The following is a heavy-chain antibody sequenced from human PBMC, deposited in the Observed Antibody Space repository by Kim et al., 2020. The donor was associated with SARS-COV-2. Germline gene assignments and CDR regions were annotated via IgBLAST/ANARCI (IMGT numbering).Heavy chain of an antibody. J-gene: IGHJ3*02. V-gene: IGHV4-34*01. Sequence: SETLSLTCAVYGGSFSGYYWSWIRQPPGKGLEWIGEINHSGSTNYNPSLKSRVTISVDTSKNQFSLKLSSVTAADTAVYYCARGSRAKRDAFDIWGQGTMVTVSS. CDR2: INHSGST. CDR3: ARGSRAKRDAFDI. CDR1: GGSFSGYY.